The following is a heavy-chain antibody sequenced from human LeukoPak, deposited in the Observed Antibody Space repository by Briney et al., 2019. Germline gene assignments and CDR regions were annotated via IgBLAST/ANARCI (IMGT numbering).Heavy chain of an antibody. CDR2: ICANDGNT. CDR3: AKGSGSSCYSPCDY. V-gene: IGHV3-23*01. Sequence: GGSLRLSCAASGFTFNNYGMQWVRQAPGKGLEWVAVICANDGNTYYADAVKGRFTISRDNSKDTLYLQMDSLRAEDTAVYYCAKGSGSSCYSPCDYWGQGILVTVSS. CDR1: GFTFNNYG. J-gene: IGHJ4*02. D-gene: IGHD2-15*01.